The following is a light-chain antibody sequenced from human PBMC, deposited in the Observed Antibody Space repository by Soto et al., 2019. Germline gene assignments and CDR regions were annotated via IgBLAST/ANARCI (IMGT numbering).Light chain of an antibody. J-gene: IGKJ2*01. CDR1: QSVSSY. CDR3: PQRSNWPQP. CDR2: DAS. V-gene: IGKV3-11*01. Sequence: EIVSTQSPATLSLSPGERATLSCRASQSVSSYLAWYQQKPGQAPRLLIYDASKRATGIPARFSGSGSGTDFTLTISSLEPEDSAVYYCPQRSNWPQPFGKGTKLEIK.